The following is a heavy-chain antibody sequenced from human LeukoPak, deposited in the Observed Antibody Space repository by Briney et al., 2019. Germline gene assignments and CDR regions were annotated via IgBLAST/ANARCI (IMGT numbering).Heavy chain of an antibody. CDR3: ARGGPGYGDGYYGMDV. CDR2: INHSGST. D-gene: IGHD4-17*01. J-gene: IGHJ6*02. Sequence: SETLSLTCAVYGGSFSGYYWSWIRQPPGKGLEWIGEINHSGSTNYNPSLKSRVTISVDTSKNQFSLKLSSVTAADTAVYYCARGGPGYGDGYYGMDVWGQGTTVTVFS. CDR1: GGSFSGYY. V-gene: IGHV4-34*01.